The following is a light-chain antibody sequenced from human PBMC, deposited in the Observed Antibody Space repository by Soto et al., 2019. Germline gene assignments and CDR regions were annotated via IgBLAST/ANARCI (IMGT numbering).Light chain of an antibody. CDR2: GAS. J-gene: IGKJ1*01. V-gene: IGKV3-20*01. Sequence: EIVLTQSPGILSLSPGERATLSCRASQSVSNDFLAWYQQIPGQAPRLLIYGASTRATDVPDRFSGSGSGADFTLTIHTLQPEDSATYYCLQVANFPRTFGQGTKVDIK. CDR3: LQVANFPRT. CDR1: QSVSNDF.